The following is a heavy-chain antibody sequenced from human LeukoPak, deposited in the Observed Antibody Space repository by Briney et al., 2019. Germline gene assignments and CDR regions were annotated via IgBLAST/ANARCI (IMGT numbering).Heavy chain of an antibody. CDR2: ISAYSGNT. CDR1: GYTFTSYG. V-gene: IGHV1-18*01. D-gene: IGHD5-24*01. Sequence: ASVKVSCKASGYTFTSYGISWVRQAPGQGLEWMGWISAYSGNTNYAQKLQGRVTMTTDTSTSTAHTELRSLRSDDTAVYYCARAEHEQLIDYWGQGTLVTVSS. J-gene: IGHJ4*02. CDR3: ARAEHEQLIDY.